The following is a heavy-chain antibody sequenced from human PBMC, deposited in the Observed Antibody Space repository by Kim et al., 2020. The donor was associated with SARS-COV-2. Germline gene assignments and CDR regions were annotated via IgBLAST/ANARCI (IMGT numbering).Heavy chain of an antibody. J-gene: IGHJ6*03. CDR2: IKYDGTNK. CDR3: TIVGGYSDFYFYMDV. CDR1: GFSFNTYG. Sequence: GGSLRLSCAASGFSFNTYGMHWVRQAPGRGLEWVALIKYDGTNKYYADSVRGRFTISRDNSQNTLYLQMNSLRADDTAVYYCTIVGGYSDFYFYMDVWGKGATVTVS. V-gene: IGHV3-30*02. D-gene: IGHD5-18*01.